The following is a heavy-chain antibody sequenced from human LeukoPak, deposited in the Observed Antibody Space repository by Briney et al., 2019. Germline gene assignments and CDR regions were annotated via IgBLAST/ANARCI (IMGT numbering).Heavy chain of an antibody. CDR2: ISRSGSTK. J-gene: IGHJ4*02. D-gene: IGHD6-19*01. CDR3: ARGVRIAVAGYIDY. CDR1: GFTFSDYN. V-gene: IGHV3-11*04. Sequence: PGGSLRLSCAASGFTFSDYNMRWIRQAPGKGLEWVSSISRSGSTKYYADSVKGRFTISRDNSKNTLYLQMNSLRAEDTAVYYCARGVRIAVAGYIDYWGQGTLVTVSS.